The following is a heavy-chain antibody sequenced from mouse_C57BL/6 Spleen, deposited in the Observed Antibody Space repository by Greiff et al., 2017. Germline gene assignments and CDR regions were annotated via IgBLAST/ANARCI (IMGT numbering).Heavy chain of an antibody. CDR1: GFTFTDYY. J-gene: IGHJ2*01. Sequence: EVNLVESGGGLVQPGGSLSLSCAASGFTFTDYYMSWVRQPPGKALEWLGFIRNKANGYTTEYSASVKGRFTISRDNSQSILYLQMNALRAEDSATYYCARSQLGRGGFDYWGQGTTLTVSS. CDR2: IRNKANGYTT. V-gene: IGHV7-3*01. D-gene: IGHD4-1*02. CDR3: ARSQLGRGGFDY.